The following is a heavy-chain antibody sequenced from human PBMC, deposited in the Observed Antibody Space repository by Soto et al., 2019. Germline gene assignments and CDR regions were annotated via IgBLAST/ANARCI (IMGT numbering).Heavy chain of an antibody. J-gene: IGHJ5*01. V-gene: IGHV3-21*06. Sequence: PGGSLRLSCTASVFSFSSYTMNWFRQAPGKGLQWVASITNRGTHTYSADSVKGRFTISRDNDKNSLYLQMNNLRAEDTATYYCARAHEVAWFDSWGLGTLVTVSS. CDR1: VFSFSSYT. CDR2: ITNRGTHT. D-gene: IGHD2-15*01. CDR3: ARAHEVAWFDS.